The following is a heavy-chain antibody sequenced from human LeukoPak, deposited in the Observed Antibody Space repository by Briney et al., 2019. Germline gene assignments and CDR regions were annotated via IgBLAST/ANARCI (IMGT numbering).Heavy chain of an antibody. J-gene: IGHJ4*02. D-gene: IGHD3-22*01. CDR2: ISGSGGST. Sequence: PGGTLRLSCAASGFTFSSYAMSWVRQAPGKGLEWVSAISGSGGSTYYADSVKGRFTISRDNSKNTLYLQMNSLRAEDTAVYYCAKGLYDSSGYYDYWGQGTLVTVSS. CDR1: GFTFSSYA. CDR3: AKGLYDSSGYYDY. V-gene: IGHV3-23*01.